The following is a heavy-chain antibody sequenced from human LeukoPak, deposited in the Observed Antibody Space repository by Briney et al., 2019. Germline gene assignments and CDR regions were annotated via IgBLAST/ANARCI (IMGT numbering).Heavy chain of an antibody. V-gene: IGHV4-34*01. CDR1: GGSFSGYY. CDR2: INHSGST. Sequence: PSETLSLTCAVYGGSFSGYYWSWIRQPPGKGLGWIGEINHSGSTNYNPSLKSRVTISVDTSKNQFSLKLSSVTAADTAVYYCARRRVSGYSYGVDYWGQGTLVTVSS. D-gene: IGHD5-18*01. J-gene: IGHJ4*02. CDR3: ARRRVSGYSYGVDY.